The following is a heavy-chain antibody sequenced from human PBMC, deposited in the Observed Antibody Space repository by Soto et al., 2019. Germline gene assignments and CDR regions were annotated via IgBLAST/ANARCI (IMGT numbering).Heavy chain of an antibody. CDR2: ISDSGGNT. CDR1: GFTFSSYA. V-gene: IGHV3-23*01. J-gene: IGHJ4*02. CDR3: AKDVPPPTVVVTAMFDY. Sequence: AASGFTFSSYAMAWVRQAPGKGLEWVSTISDSGGNTHYADSVKGRFTISRDNFKNTLYLQMNSLRAEDTAVYYCAKDVPPPTVVVTAMFDYWGQGTLVTVSS. D-gene: IGHD2-21*02.